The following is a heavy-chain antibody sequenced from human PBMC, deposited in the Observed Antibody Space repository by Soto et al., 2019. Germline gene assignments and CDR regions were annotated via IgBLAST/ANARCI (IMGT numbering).Heavy chain of an antibody. CDR2: ISGSGGST. D-gene: IGHD2-2*01. V-gene: IGHV3-23*01. J-gene: IGHJ4*02. Sequence: EVQLLESGGGLVQPGGSLRLSCAASGFTFSSYAMSWVRQAPGKGLEWVSAISGSGGSTYYADSVKGRFTISRDNSKNTLYLKMNSLRAEDTAVYYCAKRYCSSTSCDDYWGQGPLVTVSS. CDR1: GFTFSSYA. CDR3: AKRYCSSTSCDDY.